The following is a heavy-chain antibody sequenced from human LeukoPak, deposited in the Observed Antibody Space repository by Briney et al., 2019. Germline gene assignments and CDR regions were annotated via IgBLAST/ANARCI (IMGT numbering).Heavy chain of an antibody. Sequence: PGGSLRLSCAASGFTFSSYGMHWVRQAPGKGLGWVAVIWYDGSNKYYADSVKGRFTISRDNSKNTLYLQMNSLRAEDTAVYYCARARYYDFWSGSYFYGMDVWGQGTTVTVSS. CDR1: GFTFSSYG. CDR3: ARARYYDFWSGSYFYGMDV. V-gene: IGHV3-33*01. D-gene: IGHD3-3*01. J-gene: IGHJ6*02. CDR2: IWYDGSNK.